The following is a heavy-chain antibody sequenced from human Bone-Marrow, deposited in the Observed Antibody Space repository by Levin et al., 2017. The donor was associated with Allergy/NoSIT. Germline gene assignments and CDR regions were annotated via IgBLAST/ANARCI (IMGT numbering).Heavy chain of an antibody. Sequence: SQTLSLTCAVYGGSFSGYYWSWIRQPPGKGLEWIGEINHSGSTNYNPSLKSRVTISVDTSKNQFSLKVSSVTAADTAVYYCARRWDFYGSGSFLDYFDYWGQGTLVTVSS. D-gene: IGHD3-10*01. CDR2: INHSGST. J-gene: IGHJ4*02. CDR3: ARRWDFYGSGSFLDYFDY. CDR1: GGSFSGYY. V-gene: IGHV4-34*01.